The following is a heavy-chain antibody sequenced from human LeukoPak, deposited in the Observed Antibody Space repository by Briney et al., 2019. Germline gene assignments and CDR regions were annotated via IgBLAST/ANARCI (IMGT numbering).Heavy chain of an antibody. V-gene: IGHV4-34*01. CDR3: ARLPTYDILTGYSRNRLLDV. CDR1: GGSFSGYY. D-gene: IGHD3-9*01. J-gene: IGHJ6*04. Sequence: SETLSLTCAVYGGSFSGYYWSWIRQPPGKGLEWIGEINHSGSTNYNPSLKSRVTISVDTSKNQFSLKLSSVTAADTAVYYCARLPTYDILTGYSRNRLLDVWGKGTTVTVSS. CDR2: INHSGST.